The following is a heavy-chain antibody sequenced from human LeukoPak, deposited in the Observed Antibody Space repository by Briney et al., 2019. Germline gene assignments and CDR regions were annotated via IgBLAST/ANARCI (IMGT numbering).Heavy chain of an antibody. J-gene: IGHJ4*02. CDR1: GFTFDDYA. D-gene: IGHD2-2*01. V-gene: IGHV3-9*03. CDR3: AKGICSSTSCLPDY. CDR2: ISWNSGSI. Sequence: GGSLRLSCAASGFTFDDYAMHWVRQAPGKGLEWVSGISWNSGSIGYADSVKGRFTISRDNAKNSLYLQMNSLRAEDMALYYCAKGICSSTSCLPDYWGQGTLVTVPP.